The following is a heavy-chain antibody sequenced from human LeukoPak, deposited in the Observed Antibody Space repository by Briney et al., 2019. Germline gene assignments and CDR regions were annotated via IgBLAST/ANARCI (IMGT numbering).Heavy chain of an antibody. J-gene: IGHJ5*02. D-gene: IGHD1-14*01. CDR1: GGSFSGYY. V-gene: IGHV4-34*01. CDR3: ARRTGSRHRFDP. Sequence: GTLSLTCAVYGGSFSGYYWSGMRQPPGKGVEWIGEINHSGSTNYNPSLKSRVTIPVDTSKNKLSLKLSSLTAADTAVYYCARRTGSRHRFDPWGQGTLVTVSA. CDR2: INHSGST.